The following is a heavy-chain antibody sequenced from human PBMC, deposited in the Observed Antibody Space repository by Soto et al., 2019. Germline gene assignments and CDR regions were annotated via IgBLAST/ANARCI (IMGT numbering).Heavy chain of an antibody. D-gene: IGHD2-2*01. CDR3: ARAWSSTSCEWGDWFDP. Sequence: SETLSLTCAVSGGSISSSNWWSWVRQPPGKGLEWIGEIYHSGSTNYNPSLKSRVTISVDKSKNQFSLKLSSVTAADTAVYYCARAWSSTSCEWGDWFDPWGKGTLVTVAS. V-gene: IGHV4-4*02. CDR2: IYHSGST. J-gene: IGHJ5*02. CDR1: GGSISSSNW.